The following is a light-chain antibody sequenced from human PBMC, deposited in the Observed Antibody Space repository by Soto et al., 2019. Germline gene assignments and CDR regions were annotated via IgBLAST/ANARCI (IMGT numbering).Light chain of an antibody. CDR2: KAS. J-gene: IGKJ3*01. Sequence: DIQMTQSPSTLSASVGDRVTITCRASQSISSWLAWYQQKPGKAPKLLIYKASSLESGVPSRFSGSGSGTEFTLTISSLHPDDFATDCCQQSFTFVPGTKVDIK. V-gene: IGKV1-5*03. CDR3: QQSFT. CDR1: QSISSW.